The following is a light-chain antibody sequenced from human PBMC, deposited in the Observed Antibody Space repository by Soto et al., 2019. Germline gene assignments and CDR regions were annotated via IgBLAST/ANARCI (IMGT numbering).Light chain of an antibody. CDR1: QSVSRSY. V-gene: IGKV3-20*01. Sequence: EIVLTQSPGTLSLSPGERATLCCRSCQSVSRSYLAWYQQKPGQAPRLLIYGASSRATGIPDRFSGSGSGTDFTLTISRLEPEDFAVYYCQQYRSSPETFGQGTQVDIK. CDR2: GAS. CDR3: QQYRSSPET. J-gene: IGKJ1*01.